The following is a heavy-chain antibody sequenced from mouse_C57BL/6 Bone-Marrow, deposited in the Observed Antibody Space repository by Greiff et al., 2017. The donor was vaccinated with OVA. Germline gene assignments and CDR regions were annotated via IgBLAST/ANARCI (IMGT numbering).Heavy chain of an antibody. Sequence: QVQLQQSGAELARPGASVKLSCTASGYTFTSYGISWVKQRTGQGLEWIGEIYPRSGNTYYNEKFKGKATLTADKSSSTAYMELRSLTSEDSAVYFCARKGLRTGYFDVWGTGTTVTVSS. CDR3: ARKGLRTGYFDV. CDR1: GYTFTSYG. J-gene: IGHJ1*03. V-gene: IGHV1-81*01. CDR2: IYPRSGNT. D-gene: IGHD1-1*01.